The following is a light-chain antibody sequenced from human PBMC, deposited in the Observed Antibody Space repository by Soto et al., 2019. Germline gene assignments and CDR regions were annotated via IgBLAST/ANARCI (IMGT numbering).Light chain of an antibody. CDR1: DIASKS. Sequence: SYELTQPPSLSVAPGQTARISFGGNDIASKSVHWSQQKPGQAPVLVVYDDNDRPSGIPERFSGSNSGDTATLTISRVEAGDEADYYCQVWDSSSDHYVFGSGTKVTVL. J-gene: IGLJ1*01. CDR3: QVWDSSSDHYV. V-gene: IGLV3-21*02. CDR2: DDN.